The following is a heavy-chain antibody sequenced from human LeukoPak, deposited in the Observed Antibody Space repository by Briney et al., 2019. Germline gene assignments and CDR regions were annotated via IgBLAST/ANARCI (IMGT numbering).Heavy chain of an antibody. CDR1: GLTFSTYS. CDR3: ARDGGYRGYDADC. D-gene: IGHD5-12*01. J-gene: IGHJ4*02. V-gene: IGHV3-48*01. Sequence: GGSLRLSCAASGLTFSTYSMKWVRQAPGKGLEWVSYISDSGAMYYADSVRGRFTISRENAQNSLFLQMNSLRAEDTAVYYCARDGGYRGYDADCWGQGILVTVSS. CDR2: ISDSGAM.